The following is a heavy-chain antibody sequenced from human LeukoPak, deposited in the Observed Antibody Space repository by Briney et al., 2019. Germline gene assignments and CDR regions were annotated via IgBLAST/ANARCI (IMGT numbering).Heavy chain of an antibody. V-gene: IGHV3-23*01. CDR2: ISGSGGST. CDR3: AKIISVNPIDY. CDR1: GFSFSSYA. J-gene: IGHJ4*02. Sequence: GGSLRLSCAASGFSFSSYAMSWVRQAPGKGLEWVSAISGSGGSTYNADSVKGRFTISRDNSKNTLYLQMNSLRAEDTAVYYCAKIISVNPIDYWGQGTLVTVSS. D-gene: IGHD4-11*01.